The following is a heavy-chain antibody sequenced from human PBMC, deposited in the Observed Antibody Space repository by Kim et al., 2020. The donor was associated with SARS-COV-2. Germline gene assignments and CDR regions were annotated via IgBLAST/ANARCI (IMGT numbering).Heavy chain of an antibody. CDR1: GFTFSHYA. V-gene: IGHV3-23*01. J-gene: IGHJ4*02. CDR2: ISDSGYYT. CDR3: AKWREYCSSTTCFQNFDY. D-gene: IGHD2-2*01. Sequence: VGSLRLSCAASGFTFSHYAMSWVRQAPGKGLEWVSGISDSGYYTYYADSVKGRFTISRDNSKNTLFLQMNSLRAEDTAVYYCAKWREYCSSTTCFQNFDYWGQGALVTVAP.